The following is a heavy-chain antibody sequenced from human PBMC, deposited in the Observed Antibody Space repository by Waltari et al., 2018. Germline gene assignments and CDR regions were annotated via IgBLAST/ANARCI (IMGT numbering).Heavy chain of an antibody. D-gene: IGHD6-25*01. Sequence: QVQLVESGGGVVQPGMSLRLSCAASGFAISSYPMHWVRQAPGKGLGWVAVISYDGTYKYYADSVRGRFTISRDNSRNTLYLQMNSLRPEDTAVYYCARNPPGSMDVWGQGTTVTVSS. J-gene: IGHJ6*02. CDR1: GFAISSYP. CDR2: ISYDGTYK. CDR3: ARNPPGSMDV. V-gene: IGHV3-30-3*01.